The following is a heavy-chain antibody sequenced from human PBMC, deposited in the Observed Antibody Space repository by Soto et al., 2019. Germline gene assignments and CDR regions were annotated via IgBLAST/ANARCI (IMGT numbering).Heavy chain of an antibody. CDR1: GFTFNSYG. Sequence: QVQLVESGGGVVQPGTSLRLSCTASGFTFNSYGIHWVRQAPGKGLEWLALIEYNAKNRFYADSVKGRFSISRDNSRNTVYLQVNGLRAEDTAVYYCAREGDVYCSGTRCFHYYGLDVWGQGTTVIVSS. CDR3: AREGDVYCSGTRCFHYYGLDV. V-gene: IGHV3-33*05. J-gene: IGHJ6*02. D-gene: IGHD2-15*01. CDR2: IEYNAKNR.